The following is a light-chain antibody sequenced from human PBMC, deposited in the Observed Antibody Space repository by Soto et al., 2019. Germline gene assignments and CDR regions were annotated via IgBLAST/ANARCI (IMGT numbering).Light chain of an antibody. CDR3: QQRSDWRT. CDR2: XAS. Sequence: VLTQSAATLSLSPGENVILSCRASQGFXNYFRWYEEKPGQAPRLLIYXASYRATGIPARFSGGGSGTDFTLSISSLEPEDFAVYYCQQRSDWRTFGGGTKVDIK. CDR1: QGFXNY. V-gene: IGKV3-11*01. J-gene: IGKJ4*01.